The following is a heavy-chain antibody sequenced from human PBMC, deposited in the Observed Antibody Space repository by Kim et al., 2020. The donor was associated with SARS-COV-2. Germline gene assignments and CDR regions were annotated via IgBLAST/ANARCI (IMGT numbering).Heavy chain of an antibody. CDR3: TRKNSHAFSSGSMDI. D-gene: IGHD3-3*01. V-gene: IGHV3-23*01. Sequence: DSEKGRFTISRDNSKNTLFLQMNSLRVEATATYYCTRKNSHAFSSGSMDIWGQGTTVTVSS. J-gene: IGHJ6*02.